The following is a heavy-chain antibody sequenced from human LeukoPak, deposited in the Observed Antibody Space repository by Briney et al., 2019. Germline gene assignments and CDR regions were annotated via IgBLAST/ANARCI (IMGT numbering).Heavy chain of an antibody. CDR2: ISQDGSQK. CDR1: GFSFSKYW. V-gene: IGHV3-7*01. J-gene: IGHJ5*01. D-gene: IGHD6-13*01. Sequence: GGSLRLSCAASGFSFSKYWMNRVRQAPGKGLEWVATISQDGSQKYLADFVKGRFTISRDNARNSLYLQMSSLRGDDTAVYYCARSKVVAEAGKSWFDPWGQGTRVTVTS. CDR3: ARSKVVAEAGKSWFDP.